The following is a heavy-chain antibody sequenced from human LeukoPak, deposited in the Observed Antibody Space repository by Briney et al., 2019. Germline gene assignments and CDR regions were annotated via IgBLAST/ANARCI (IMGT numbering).Heavy chain of an antibody. V-gene: IGHV3-48*03. CDR3: ARGTLKAAATDFDY. D-gene: IGHD6-13*01. Sequence: GGSLRLSCAASGFTFSSDEMNWVRQAPGKGLEWVSYISSSGSTIYYADSVKGRFTISRDNAKNSLYLQMNSLRAEDTALYYCARGTLKAAATDFDYWGQGTLVTVSS. CDR1: GFTFSSDE. J-gene: IGHJ4*02. CDR2: ISSSGSTI.